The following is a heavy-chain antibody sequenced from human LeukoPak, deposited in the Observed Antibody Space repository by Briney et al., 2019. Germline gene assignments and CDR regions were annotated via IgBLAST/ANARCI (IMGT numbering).Heavy chain of an antibody. D-gene: IGHD5-24*01. CDR3: ARGDGYGHDY. J-gene: IGHJ4*02. CDR2: IYYSGST. CDR1: GGSISSYY. Sequence: SETLSLTCTVSGGSISSYYWSWIRQLPGKGLEWIGYIYYSGSTNYNPSLKSRVTISVDTSKNQFSLKLSSVTAADTAVYYCARGDGYGHDYWGQGTLVTVSS. V-gene: IGHV4-59*01.